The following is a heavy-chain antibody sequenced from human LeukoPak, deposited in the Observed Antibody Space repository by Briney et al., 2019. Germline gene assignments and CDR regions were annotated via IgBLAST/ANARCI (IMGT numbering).Heavy chain of an antibody. CDR1: GGSISRYY. CDR2: IYTSGST. D-gene: IGHD2-2*01. Sequence: SETLSLTRTVSGGSISRYYWSWIRQPAGKGLEWIGRIYTSGSTNYNPSLKSRVTISVDTSKNQFSLKLSSVTAADTAVYYCARLPSIVVVPADTPGNYYYGMDVWGQGTTVTVSS. V-gene: IGHV4-4*07. J-gene: IGHJ6*02. CDR3: ARLPSIVVVPADTPGNYYYGMDV.